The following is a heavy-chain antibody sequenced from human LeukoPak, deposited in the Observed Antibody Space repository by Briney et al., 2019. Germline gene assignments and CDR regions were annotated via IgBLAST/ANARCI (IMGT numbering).Heavy chain of an antibody. J-gene: IGHJ5*02. D-gene: IGHD5-12*01. CDR3: ARELVVATHINWFDP. CDR2: IYYSGST. Sequence: SETLSLTCTVSGGSISSYYWSWIRQPPGKGLEWIGYIYYSGSTNYNPSLKSRVTTSVDTSKNQFSLKLSSVTAADTAVYYCARELVVATHINWFDPWGQGTLVTVSS. CDR1: GGSISSYY. V-gene: IGHV4-59*01.